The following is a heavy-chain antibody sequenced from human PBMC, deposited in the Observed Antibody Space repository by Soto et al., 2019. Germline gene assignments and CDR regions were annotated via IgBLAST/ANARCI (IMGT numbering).Heavy chain of an antibody. CDR3: ARRERAAGTDWWFDP. D-gene: IGHD6-13*01. CDR1: GGSISSDSYY. V-gene: IGHV4-39*01. Sequence: PSETLSLTCTVSGGSISSDSYYWGWIRQSPEKGLEWIASISYSGNTYYNPTLKNRLTISVDTSKSQFSLKLNSVTAADTAVYYCARRERAAGTDWWFDPWGQGTLVTAPQ. J-gene: IGHJ5*02. CDR2: ISYSGNT.